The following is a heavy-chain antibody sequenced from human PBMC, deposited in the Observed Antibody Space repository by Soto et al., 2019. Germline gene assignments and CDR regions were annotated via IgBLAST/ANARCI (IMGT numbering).Heavy chain of an antibody. V-gene: IGHV4-30-4*01. Sequence: QVQLQESGPGLVKPSQTLCLTCTVSGGSISSGDYYWSWIRQPPGKGLEWIGYIYYSGSTYYNPSLKSRVTLSVDTAKNQFSLKLSSVAAGDTAVYYCARVKRTHYDRSGRHAPNWFDPWGQGTLVNVSS. J-gene: IGHJ5*02. CDR2: IYYSGST. CDR3: ARVKRTHYDRSGRHAPNWFDP. CDR1: GGSISSGDYY. D-gene: IGHD3-22*01.